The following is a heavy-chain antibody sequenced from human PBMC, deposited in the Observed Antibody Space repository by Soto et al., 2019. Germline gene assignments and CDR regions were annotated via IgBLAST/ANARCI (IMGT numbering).Heavy chain of an antibody. CDR1: GYTFTSYG. Sequence: QVQLVQSGAEVKKPGASVKVSCKASGYTFTSYGISWVRQAPGQGLEWLGRISAYNGNTNYAQKLQGRVTMTTDTSTSTAYMELRSLRSDDTAVYYCARDRGYNWNYGWFDPWGQGTLVTVSS. CDR2: ISAYNGNT. V-gene: IGHV1-18*01. D-gene: IGHD1-7*01. J-gene: IGHJ5*02. CDR3: ARDRGYNWNYGWFDP.